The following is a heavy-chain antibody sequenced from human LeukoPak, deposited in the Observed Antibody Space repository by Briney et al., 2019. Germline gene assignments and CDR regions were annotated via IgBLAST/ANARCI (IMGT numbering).Heavy chain of an antibody. CDR1: GFTFSSYE. J-gene: IGHJ4*02. CDR2: ISSSGSTI. CDR3: ARVTLAVGYSYGFRTAQIDY. V-gene: IGHV3-48*03. Sequence: GGSLRLSCAASGFTFSSYEMNWVRQAPGKGLEWVSYISSSGSTIYYADSVKGRFTISRDNAKNSLYLQMNSLRAEDTAVYYCARVTLAVGYSYGFRTAQIDYWGQGTLVTVSS. D-gene: IGHD5-18*01.